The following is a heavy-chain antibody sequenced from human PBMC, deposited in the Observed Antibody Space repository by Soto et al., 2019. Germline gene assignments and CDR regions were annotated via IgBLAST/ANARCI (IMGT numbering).Heavy chain of an antibody. CDR1: GFTFSSYS. V-gene: IGHV3-21*01. Sequence: EVQLVESGGGLVKPGGSLRLSCAASGFTFSSYSMNWVRQAPGKGLEWVSSISSSSSYIYYADSVKGRFTISRDNAKNSLYLQMNSLRAEDTAVDYCARGTKDGYNRYWGQGTLVTVSS. D-gene: IGHD5-12*01. CDR2: ISSSSSYI. CDR3: ARGTKDGYNRY. J-gene: IGHJ4*02.